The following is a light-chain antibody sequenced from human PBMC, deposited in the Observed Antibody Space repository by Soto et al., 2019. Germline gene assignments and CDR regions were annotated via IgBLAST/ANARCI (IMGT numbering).Light chain of an antibody. CDR3: SXYTSSXTSLXX. Sequence: XVLTQPPSVSGTPGQSVTISCTGTSSDVGSYNRVSWYQQPPGTAPKLMIYEVSNRPSGVPDRFCGSKSGNTASLTISGXXXXXXXXXYCSXYTSSXTSLXXFGTGTRSPS. CDR1: SSDVGSYNR. V-gene: IGLV2-18*01. CDR2: EVS. J-gene: IGLJ1*01.